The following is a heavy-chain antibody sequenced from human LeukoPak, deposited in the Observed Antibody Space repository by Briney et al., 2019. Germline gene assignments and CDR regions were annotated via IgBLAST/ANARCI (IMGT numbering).Heavy chain of an antibody. D-gene: IGHD2-15*01. CDR3: AKSKFSCIGNNCYSPDY. CDR2: ISYDGSNE. J-gene: IGHJ4*02. Sequence: GRSLRLSCAASGLPFSSYAMHWVRQAPGKGLEWVALISYDGSNEHYADSVKGRFTISRDNSKNTLYLQVNSLRAEDTAVYYCAKSKFSCIGNNCYSPDYWGQGPWSPSPQ. V-gene: IGHV3-30*18. CDR1: GLPFSSYA.